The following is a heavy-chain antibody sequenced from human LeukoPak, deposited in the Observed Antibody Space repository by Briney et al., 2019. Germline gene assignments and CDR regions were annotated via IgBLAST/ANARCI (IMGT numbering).Heavy chain of an antibody. J-gene: IGHJ5*02. CDR2: INPNSGGT. CDR1: AYTFIGYY. Sequence: GASVKVSCKASAYTFIGYYMNWVRQAPGQGPEWMGWINPNSGGTNYAQKFQGRVTMTRDTSISTAYMELSRLRSDDTAVYYCARGGDYVRWGGWFDPWGQGTLVTVSS. D-gene: IGHD4-17*01. V-gene: IGHV1-2*02. CDR3: ARGGDYVRWGGWFDP.